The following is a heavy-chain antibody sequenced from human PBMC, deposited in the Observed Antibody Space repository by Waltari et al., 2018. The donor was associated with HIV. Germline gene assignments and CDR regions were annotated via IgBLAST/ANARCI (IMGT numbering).Heavy chain of an antibody. CDR2: IYYNGNT. Sequence: QVHLQESGPGLVKPSQTLSLSCTVSNGSISNGDYYSRGIRQSPGKGLECIGYIYYNGNTFYNPSLKSRVTMSVDTSKNQFSLKVNSVTAADTAVYYCARASFEPQFLVDYWGQGTLVTVSS. D-gene: IGHD3-9*01. J-gene: IGHJ4*02. V-gene: IGHV4-30-4*01. CDR1: NGSISNGDYY. CDR3: ARASFEPQFLVDY.